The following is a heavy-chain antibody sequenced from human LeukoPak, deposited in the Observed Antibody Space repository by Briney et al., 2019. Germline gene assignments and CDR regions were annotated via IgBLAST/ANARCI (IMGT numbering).Heavy chain of an antibody. J-gene: IGHJ4*02. Sequence: PGGSLRLSCADSGFTFSNAWMSWVRQAPGKGLEWVGRIKSKTDGGTTDYAAPVKGRFTISRDDSKNTLYLQMNSLKTEDTAVYYCTTGILTGYSTSDYWGQGTLVTVSS. CDR1: GFTFSNAW. CDR3: TTGILTGYSTSDY. V-gene: IGHV3-15*01. CDR2: IKSKTDGGTT. D-gene: IGHD3-9*01.